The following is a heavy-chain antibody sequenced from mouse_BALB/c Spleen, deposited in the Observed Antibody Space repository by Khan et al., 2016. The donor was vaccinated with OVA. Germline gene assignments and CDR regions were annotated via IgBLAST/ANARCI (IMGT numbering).Heavy chain of an antibody. Sequence: EVQLQQSGPELVKPGASVKVSCKASGYSFTDYNMFWVKQSHGKSLEWIGYIDPYNGGNLYNQKFKGKATLTVDKSSSTAFMHLNSLTSEDSAFYYCDLIYYYGAGFDYWGQGTTVTVSA. V-gene: IGHV1S135*01. CDR3: DLIYYYGAGFDY. J-gene: IGHJ2*01. CDR1: GYSFTDYN. CDR2: IDPYNGGN. D-gene: IGHD1-1*01.